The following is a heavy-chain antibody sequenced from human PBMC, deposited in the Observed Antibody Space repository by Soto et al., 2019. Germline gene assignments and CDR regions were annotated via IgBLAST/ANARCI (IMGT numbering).Heavy chain of an antibody. CDR3: ARRAVTSPTYYYGMDV. V-gene: IGHV5-51*01. D-gene: IGHD4-17*01. CDR1: GYSFTSYW. CDR2: IYPSDSDT. J-gene: IGHJ6*02. Sequence: GESLKISCKGSGYSFTSYWIGWVRQMPGKGLEWMGIIYPSDSDTRYSPSFQGQVTISADKSISTAYLQWSSLKASDTAMYYCARRAVTSPTYYYGMDVWGQGTTVTVSS.